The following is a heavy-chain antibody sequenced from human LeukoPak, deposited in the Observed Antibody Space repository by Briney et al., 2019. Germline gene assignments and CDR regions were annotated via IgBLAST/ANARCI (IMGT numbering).Heavy chain of an antibody. CDR1: GFTFSDYY. J-gene: IGHJ4*02. CDR3: ANSQSSVAGILGC. Sequence: GGSLRLSCAASGFTFSDYYMTWIRQAPGKGLEWVSYISGNGNDECYADSVKGRFTISRDNAKNSLYLQMNSLRVEDTAVYYCANSQSSVAGILGCWGQGTLVTVSS. D-gene: IGHD6-19*01. V-gene: IGHV3-11*04. CDR2: ISGNGNDE.